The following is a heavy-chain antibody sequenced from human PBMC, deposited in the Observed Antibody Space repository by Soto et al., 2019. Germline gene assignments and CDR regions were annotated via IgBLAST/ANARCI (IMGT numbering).Heavy chain of an antibody. J-gene: IGHJ5*02. CDR3: SVANSNWFDP. CDR1: GGSISSRSSY. CDR2: IYHSGST. D-gene: IGHD5-12*01. V-gene: IGHV4-39*01. Sequence: SETLALTCTVSGGSISSRSSYWSWIRQPPGKGLEWIGNIYHSGSTYYSPSLESRVTISIDTSKNQFSLRLNSVTATDTAVYYCSVANSNWFDPWGQGTLVTVSS.